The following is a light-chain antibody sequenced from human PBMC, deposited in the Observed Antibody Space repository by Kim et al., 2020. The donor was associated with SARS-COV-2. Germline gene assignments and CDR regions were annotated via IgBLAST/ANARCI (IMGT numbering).Light chain of an antibody. CDR1: GTNRGNNY. V-gene: IGLV1-47*01. CDR3: ATWDDSHVV. J-gene: IGLJ2*01. CDR2: SNN. Sequence: AGEHGTCSFSRVGTNRGNNYVYGDQQRPGTAPKLLIYSNNQRPSGVPDRFSGSKSGTSASLAISGLRSEDEADYYCATWDDSHVVFGGGTQLTVL.